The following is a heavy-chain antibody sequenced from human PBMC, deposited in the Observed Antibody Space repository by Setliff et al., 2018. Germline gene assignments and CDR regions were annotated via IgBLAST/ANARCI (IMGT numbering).Heavy chain of an antibody. CDR2: IHYSGNT. J-gene: IGHJ4*02. CDR3: AGQYFSGWPPIDY. V-gene: IGHV4-59*05. CDR1: GGAVSGDY. Sequence: SETLSLTCSVSGGAVSGDYWTWIRQPPGKGLEWIGRIHYSGNTYYNASLKSRVIISVDTAQNQFSLSLSSVTAADTAVYYCAGQYFSGWPPIDYWGQGTLVTVS. D-gene: IGHD6-19*01.